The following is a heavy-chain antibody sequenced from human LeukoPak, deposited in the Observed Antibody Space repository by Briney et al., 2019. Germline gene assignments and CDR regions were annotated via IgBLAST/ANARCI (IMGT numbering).Heavy chain of an antibody. CDR1: GFTFRSYA. CDR3: AKDYGMTTVTLTGRH. Sequence: GRSLRLSCAASGFTFRSYARHWVRQAPGKGLEWVAVISYDGSNKYYADSVKGRFTISRDNSKNTLYLQMNSLRAEDTAVYYCAKDYGMTTVTLTGRHWGQSNPGH. V-gene: IGHV3-30-3*01. CDR2: ISYDGSNK. J-gene: IGHJ4*01. D-gene: IGHD4-17*01.